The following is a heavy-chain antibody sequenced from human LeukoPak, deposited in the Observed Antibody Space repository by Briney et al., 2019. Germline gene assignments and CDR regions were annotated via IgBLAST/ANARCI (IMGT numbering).Heavy chain of an antibody. CDR3: AKGLGVASLIVDALDM. CDR2: ITWNSGSV. D-gene: IGHD3/OR15-3a*01. V-gene: IGHV3-9*03. Sequence: GGSLRLSCAASGFTFHDYAMHWVRQVPGKGLEWVSDITWNSGSVLYADSVRGRFTISRDNAKTSLYLQMNSLRPEDMAFYYCAKGLGVASLIVDALDMWGQGTMVTV. J-gene: IGHJ3*02. CDR1: GFTFHDYA.